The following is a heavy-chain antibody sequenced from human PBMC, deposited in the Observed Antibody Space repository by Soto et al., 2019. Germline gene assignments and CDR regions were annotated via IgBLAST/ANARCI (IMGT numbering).Heavy chain of an antibody. J-gene: IGHJ6*02. CDR2: INWSSGNI. D-gene: IGHD2-2*02. Sequence: GGSLRLSSAASGFTFDDYAMHWVRQAPGKGLEWVSGINWSSGNIGYADSVKGRFTISRDNAKNSVSLQMNSLRAEDTAVYYCAREYTAWPLAYGLDVWGQGTTVTVSS. CDR1: GFTFDDYA. V-gene: IGHV3-9*01. CDR3: AREYTAWPLAYGLDV.